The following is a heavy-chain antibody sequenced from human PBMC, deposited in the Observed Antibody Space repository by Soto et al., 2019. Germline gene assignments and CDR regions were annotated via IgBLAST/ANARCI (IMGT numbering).Heavy chain of an antibody. J-gene: IGHJ4*02. Sequence: PSETLSLTCTVPGGSISGFHWSWIRQSPGKEPEWIGYVHHSGTTNYNPSLESRFTISRDNAKNSLYLQMNSLGAEDTAVYYCARELWVYRYWGQGTLVTVSS. D-gene: IGHD6-13*01. CDR1: GGSISGFH. CDR3: ARELWVYRY. V-gene: IGHV4-59*12. CDR2: VHHSGTT.